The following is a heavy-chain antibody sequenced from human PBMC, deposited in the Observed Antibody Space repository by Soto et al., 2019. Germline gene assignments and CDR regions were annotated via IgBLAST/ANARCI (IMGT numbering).Heavy chain of an antibody. CDR2: ISGSGGST. J-gene: IGHJ4*02. CDR1: GFTFSSYA. D-gene: IGHD3-16*01. Sequence: GGSLRLSCAASGFTFSSYAMSWVRQAPGKGLEWVSAISGSGGSTYYADSVKGRFTISRDNSKNTLYLQMNGLRAEDTALYYCAKDLSWGQSDYWGRGTLVTVSS. CDR3: AKDLSWGQSDY. V-gene: IGHV3-23*01.